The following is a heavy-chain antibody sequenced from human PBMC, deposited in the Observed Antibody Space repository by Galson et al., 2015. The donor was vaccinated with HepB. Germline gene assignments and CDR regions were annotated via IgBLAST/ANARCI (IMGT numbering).Heavy chain of an antibody. V-gene: IGHV3-30*18. D-gene: IGHD2-15*01. CDR2: ISYDGSNK. CDR1: GFTFSSYG. CDR3: AKDGTDIVVVVAATPYYYYMDV. Sequence: SLRLSCAASGFTFSSYGMHWVRQAPGKGLEWVAVISYDGSNKYYADSVKGRFTISRDNSKNTLYLQMNSLRAEDTAVYYCAKDGTDIVVVVAATPYYYYMDVWGKGTTVTVSS. J-gene: IGHJ6*03.